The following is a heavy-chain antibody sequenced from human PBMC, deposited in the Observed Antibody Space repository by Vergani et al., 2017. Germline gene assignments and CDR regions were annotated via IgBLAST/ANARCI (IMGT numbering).Heavy chain of an antibody. V-gene: IGHV4-34*01. J-gene: IGHJ6*02. D-gene: IGHD3-22*01. CDR1: GGSFSGYY. CDR3: ARGRVRLYDSSGYYYYYGMDV. CDR2: INHSGST. Sequence: QVQLQQWGAGLLKPSETLSLTCAVYGGSFSGYYWSWIRQPPGTGLEWIGEINHSGSTNYNPSLKSRVTISVDTSKNQFSLKLSSVTAADTAVYYCARGRVRLYDSSGYYYYYGMDVWGQGTTVTVSS.